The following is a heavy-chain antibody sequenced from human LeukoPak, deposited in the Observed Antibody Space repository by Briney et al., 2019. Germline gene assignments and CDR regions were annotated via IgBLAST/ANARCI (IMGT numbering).Heavy chain of an antibody. V-gene: IGHV3-21*01. J-gene: IGHJ4*02. CDR1: VFTFSSDS. Sequence: GGSLRLSSAASVFTFSSDSMNWVRQAPGKGLEWVSSISSGSTYIYYADSVKGRFTISRDNAKNSLYLQMNSLRAEDTAVYYCARDLLGWELHYFDYWGQGTLVTASS. CDR2: ISSGSTYI. D-gene: IGHD1-26*01. CDR3: ARDLLGWELHYFDY.